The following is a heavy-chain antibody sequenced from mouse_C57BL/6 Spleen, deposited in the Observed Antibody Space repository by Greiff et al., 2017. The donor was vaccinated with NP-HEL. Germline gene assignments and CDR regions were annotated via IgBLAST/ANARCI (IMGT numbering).Heavy chain of an antibody. V-gene: IGHV1-80*01. CDR2: IYPGDGDT. D-gene: IGHD1-1*01. CDR1: GYAFSSYW. CDR3: ARHYYGSSSYWYFDV. J-gene: IGHJ1*03. Sequence: VQLQQSGAELVKPGASVKISCKASGYAFSSYWMNWVKQRPGKGLEWIGQIYPGDGDTNYNGKFKGKATLTADKSSSTAYMQLSSLTSEDSAVYFCARHYYGSSSYWYFDVWGTGTTVTVSS.